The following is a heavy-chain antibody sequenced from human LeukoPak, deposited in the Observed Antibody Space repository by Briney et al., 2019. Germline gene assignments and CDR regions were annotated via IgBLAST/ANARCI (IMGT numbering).Heavy chain of an antibody. D-gene: IGHD4-11*01. CDR2: IYYSGST. CDR3: ARVAVTTVTKLDY. CDR1: GGSISSYY. J-gene: IGHJ4*02. Sequence: PSETLSLTCTVSGGSISSYYWSWIRQPPGKGLEWIGYIYYSGSTNYNPSLKSRVTISVDTSKNQFSLKLSSVTAADTAVYYCARVAVTTVTKLDYWGQGTLVIVSS. V-gene: IGHV4-59*12.